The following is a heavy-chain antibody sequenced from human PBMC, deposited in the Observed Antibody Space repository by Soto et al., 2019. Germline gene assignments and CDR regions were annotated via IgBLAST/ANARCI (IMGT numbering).Heavy chain of an antibody. CDR2: IYPGDSDT. Sequence: GESLKISCKGSGYIFGSYWIAWVRQMPGKGLEWMGVIYPGDSDTRYSPSLQGQITISADKSIGTAYLQWSSLKASDTAMYYCARRVVVAATPSLYYYYGMDVWGQGTTVTVSS. D-gene: IGHD2-15*01. CDR1: GYIFGSYW. CDR3: ARRVVVAATPSLYYYYGMDV. J-gene: IGHJ6*02. V-gene: IGHV5-51*01.